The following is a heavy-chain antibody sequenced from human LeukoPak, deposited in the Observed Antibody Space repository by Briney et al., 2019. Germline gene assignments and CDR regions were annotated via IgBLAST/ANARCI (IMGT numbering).Heavy chain of an antibody. V-gene: IGHV4-59*01. CDR3: ARDTMTHYAFDI. D-gene: IGHD3-22*01. Sequence: PSETLSLTCTVSGGSISSYYWSWIRQPPGKGLEWIGYIYYSGSTNYHPSLKSRVTISVDTSKNQFSLKLSSVTAADTAVYYCARDTMTHYAFDIWGQGTMVTVSS. J-gene: IGHJ3*02. CDR2: IYYSGST. CDR1: GGSISSYY.